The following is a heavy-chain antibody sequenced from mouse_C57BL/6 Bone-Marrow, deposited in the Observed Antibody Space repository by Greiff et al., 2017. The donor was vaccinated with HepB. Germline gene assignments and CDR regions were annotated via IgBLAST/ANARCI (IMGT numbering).Heavy chain of an antibody. D-gene: IGHD1-1*01. CDR2: INPSSGYT. Sequence: QVQLQQSGAELARPGASVKMSCKASGYTFTSYTMHWVKQRPGQGLEWIGYINPSSGYTKYNQKFKDKATLTADKSSSTAYMQLSSLKSEDSAVYDCARSCYYYGSSFDYWGQGTTPPVSA. V-gene: IGHV1-4*01. J-gene: IGHJ2*01. CDR3: ARSCYYYGSSFDY. CDR1: GYTFTSYT.